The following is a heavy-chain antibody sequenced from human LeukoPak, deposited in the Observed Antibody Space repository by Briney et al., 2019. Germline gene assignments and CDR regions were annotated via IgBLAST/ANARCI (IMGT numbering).Heavy chain of an antibody. CDR1: GGSISSYY. CDR2: IYYSGST. Sequence: SETLSLTCTVSGGSISSYYWSWIRQPPGKGLEWIGYIYYSGSTNYNPSLKSRVTISLDTSKNQFSLKLNSVTAADTAVYYCATLGAYCTSTSCYDYWGQGTLVTVSS. D-gene: IGHD2-2*01. CDR3: ATLGAYCTSTSCYDY. V-gene: IGHV4-59*01. J-gene: IGHJ4*02.